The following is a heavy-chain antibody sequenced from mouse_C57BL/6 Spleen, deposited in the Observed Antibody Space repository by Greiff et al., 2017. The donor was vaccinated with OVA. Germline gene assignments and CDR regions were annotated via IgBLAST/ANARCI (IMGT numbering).Heavy chain of an antibody. CDR1: GYAFSSYW. V-gene: IGHV1-80*01. CDR2: IYPGDGDT. CDR3: AREGAYAMDY. J-gene: IGHJ4*01. Sequence: LVESGAELVKPGASVKISCKASGYAFSSYWMNWVKQRPGKGLEWIGQIYPGDGDTNYNGKFKGKATLTADKSSSTAYMQLSSLTSEDSAVYFCAREGAYAMDYWGQGTSVTVSS.